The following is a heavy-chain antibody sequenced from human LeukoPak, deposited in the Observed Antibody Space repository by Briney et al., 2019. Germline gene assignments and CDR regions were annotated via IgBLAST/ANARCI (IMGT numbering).Heavy chain of an antibody. J-gene: IGHJ3*02. CDR2: ISNGDDST. Sequence: GGSLRLSCAASGFPFSSYALTWVRQAPGKGLEWVSTISNGDDSTYYADSVKGRFTISRDNSKNTVHLQMNNLRAEDTAMYFCARRLYIVRGAFDIWGQGTMVTVSS. CDR3: ARRLYIVRGAFDI. CDR1: GFPFSSYA. D-gene: IGHD2/OR15-2a*01. V-gene: IGHV3-23*01.